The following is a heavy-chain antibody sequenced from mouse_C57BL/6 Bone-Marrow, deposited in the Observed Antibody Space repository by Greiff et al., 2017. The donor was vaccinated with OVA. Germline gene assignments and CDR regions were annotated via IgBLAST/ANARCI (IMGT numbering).Heavy chain of an antibody. CDR3: TTDYYGSSYFWFAY. CDR1: GFNIKDDY. V-gene: IGHV14-4*01. Sequence: VQLQQSGAELVRPGASVKLSCTASGFNIKDDYMHWVKQRPEQGLEWIGWIDPENGDTEYASKFKGKAPLTADTSSNTPYLQLSSLTSEDTAVYYCTTDYYGSSYFWFAYWGQGTLVTVSA. D-gene: IGHD1-1*01. CDR2: IDPENGDT. J-gene: IGHJ3*01.